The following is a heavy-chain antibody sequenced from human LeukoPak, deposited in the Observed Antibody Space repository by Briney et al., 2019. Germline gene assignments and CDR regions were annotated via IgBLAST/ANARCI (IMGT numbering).Heavy chain of an antibody. CDR2: IYYTGST. CDR1: GGSISSYY. D-gene: IGHD4-17*01. CDR3: ARGPHWVTGDYDAFDI. J-gene: IGHJ3*02. V-gene: IGHV4-59*01. Sequence: SETLSLTCTVSGGSISSYYWSWIRQPPGKGLEWIGYIYYTGSTNYNPSLTSRVTVSVDTSKNQFSLKLTSVTAADTAVYYCARGPHWVTGDYDAFDIWGQGTMVTVSS.